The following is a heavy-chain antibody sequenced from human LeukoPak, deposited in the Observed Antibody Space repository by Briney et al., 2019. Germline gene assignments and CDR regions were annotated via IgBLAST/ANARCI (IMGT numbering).Heavy chain of an antibody. D-gene: IGHD3-10*01. Sequence: PGGSLRLSCAASGFTFDDYAMHWVRQAPGKGLEWVSLISGDGGSTYYADSVKGRFTISRNNSKNSLYLQMNSLRTEDTALYYCAKGRGGSGSYYNDAFDIWGQGIMVTVSS. J-gene: IGHJ3*02. CDR1: GFTFDDYA. CDR2: ISGDGGST. CDR3: AKGRGGSGSYYNDAFDI. V-gene: IGHV3-43*02.